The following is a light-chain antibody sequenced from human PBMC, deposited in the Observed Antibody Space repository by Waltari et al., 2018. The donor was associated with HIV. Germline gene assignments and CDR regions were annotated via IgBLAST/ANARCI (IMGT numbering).Light chain of an antibody. V-gene: IGLV1-47*01. J-gene: IGLJ3*02. Sequence: QSVLTQPPSASGTPGQRVTISCSGSSSNIGSNYVYWYQQLPGTAPKLLIYRNKQRPSGGPDRVSGSKSGTSASLAISGLRSEDEADYYCATWDDSLSGLWVFGGGTKLTVL. CDR2: RNK. CDR3: ATWDDSLSGLWV. CDR1: SSNIGSNY.